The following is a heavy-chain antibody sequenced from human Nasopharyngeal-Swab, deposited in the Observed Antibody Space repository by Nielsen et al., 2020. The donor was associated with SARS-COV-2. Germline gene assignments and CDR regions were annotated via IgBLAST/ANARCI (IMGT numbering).Heavy chain of an antibody. V-gene: IGHV4-34*01. CDR3: ARRNRLAAPGAHFEL. CDR2: INESGGI. J-gene: IGHJ2*01. CDR1: GGSLSGHY. D-gene: IGHD6-13*01. Sequence: SETLSLTFAVSGGSLSGHYWTWIRQSPGKGLEWIGEINESGGINYSPTLKSRLTISVDTSKKHFSLKLASVTAADTAFYYCARRNRLAAPGAHFELWGRDTLVTVSS.